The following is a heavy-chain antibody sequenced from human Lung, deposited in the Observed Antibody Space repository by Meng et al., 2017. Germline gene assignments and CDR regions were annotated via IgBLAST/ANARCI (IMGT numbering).Heavy chain of an antibody. J-gene: IGHJ4*02. CDR3: ARGPTTMAHDFDY. CDR2: INHSGST. D-gene: IGHD4-11*01. CDR1: GGSFSDYY. V-gene: IGHV4-34*01. Sequence: QVQLQQWGAGLLKPSATLSLTCFVSGGSFSDYYWSWIRQPPGKGLEWIGEINHSGSTNYNPSLGSRATISVDTSQNNLSLKLSSVTAADSAVYYCARGPTTMAHDFDYWGQGTLVTVSS.